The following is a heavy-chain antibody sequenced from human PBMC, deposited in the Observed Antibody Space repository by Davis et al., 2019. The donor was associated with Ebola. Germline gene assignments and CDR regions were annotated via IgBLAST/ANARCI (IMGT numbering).Heavy chain of an antibody. D-gene: IGHD3-22*01. CDR1: GFTFSSYW. CDR3: ARDLYYYDSSGYSYYFDY. CDR2: ISSSSSTI. V-gene: IGHV3-48*02. Sequence: GESLKISCAASGFTFSSYWMHWVRQAPGKGLEWVSYISSSSSTIYYADSVKGRFTISRDNAKNSLYLQMNSLRDEDTAVYYCARDLYYYDSSGYSYYFDYWGQGTLVTVSS. J-gene: IGHJ4*02.